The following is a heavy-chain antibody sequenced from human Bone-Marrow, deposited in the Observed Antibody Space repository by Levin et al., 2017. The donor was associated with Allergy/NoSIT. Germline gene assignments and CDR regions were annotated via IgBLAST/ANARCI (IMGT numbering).Heavy chain of an antibody. J-gene: IGHJ4*02. Sequence: GGSLRLSCAVSGYTFSDYAMHWVRQAPGKGLEWVAVISDDGSTKYYAESVKGRFGISRDNSKSILFLQMNSLRADDTASYYCARQYLWGQGTRVTVSS. CDR1: GYTFSDYA. CDR3: ARQYL. CDR2: ISDDGSTK. D-gene: IGHD2-2*01. V-gene: IGHV3-30*09.